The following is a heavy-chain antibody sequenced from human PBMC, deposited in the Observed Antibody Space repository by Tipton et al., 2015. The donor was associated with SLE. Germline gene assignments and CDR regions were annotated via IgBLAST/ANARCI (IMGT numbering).Heavy chain of an antibody. CDR2: INHSGST. Sequence: AGLVKPSETLSLTCAVYGGSFSDYYWSWIRQPPGKGLEWIGEINHSGSTNYNPSLKSRVTISVDTSKNQFSLKLSSVTAADTAVYYCARGGLTYGYYYYMDVWGKGTTVTVSS. J-gene: IGHJ6*03. CDR3: ARGGLTYGYYYYMDV. CDR1: GGSFSDYY. D-gene: IGHD2-21*02. V-gene: IGHV4-34*01.